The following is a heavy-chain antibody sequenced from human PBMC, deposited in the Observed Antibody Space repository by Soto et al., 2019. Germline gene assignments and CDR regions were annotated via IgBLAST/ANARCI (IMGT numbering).Heavy chain of an antibody. CDR2: ISGSGGST. D-gene: IGHD6-19*01. CDR3: AKDTQPWRYSSGWYVPEYYFDY. V-gene: IGHV3-23*01. J-gene: IGHJ4*02. Sequence: GGSLRLSCAASGFTFSSYAMSWVRQAPGKGLEWVSAISGSGGSTYYADSVKGRFTISRDNSKNTLYLQMNSLKAEDTAVYYCAKDTQPWRYSSGWYVPEYYFDYWGQGTLVTVSS. CDR1: GFTFSSYA.